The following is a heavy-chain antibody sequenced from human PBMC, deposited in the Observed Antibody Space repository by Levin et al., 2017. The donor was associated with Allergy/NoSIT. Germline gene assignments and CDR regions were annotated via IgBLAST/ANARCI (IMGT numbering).Heavy chain of an antibody. CDR2: ISTHNGNT. CDR1: GYTFKNYG. D-gene: IGHD2-2*01. V-gene: IGHV1-18*01. CDR3: ARFVVTPVSYFYTDV. J-gene: IGHJ6*03. Sequence: GESLKISCQASGYTFKNYGISWVRQAPGQGLEWMGWISTHNGNTNYAQSFQGRVTMTTDTSTSTADMELRSLISDDTAVYYCARFVVTPVSYFYTDVWGKGTTVTVSS.